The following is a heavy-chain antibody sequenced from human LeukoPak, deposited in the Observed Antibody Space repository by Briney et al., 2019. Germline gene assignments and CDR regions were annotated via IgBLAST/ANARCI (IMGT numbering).Heavy chain of an antibody. CDR2: IYYSGST. Sequence: SQTLSLTCTVSGGSISSGDYYWSWIRQPPGKGLEWIGYIYYSGSTYYNPSLKSRVTISVDTSKNQFSLKLSSVTAADTAVYYCASMPYDFWSGYGYYYMDVWGKGTKVTVSS. CDR3: ASMPYDFWSGYGYYYMDV. CDR1: GGSISSGDYY. J-gene: IGHJ6*03. D-gene: IGHD3-3*01. V-gene: IGHV4-30-4*08.